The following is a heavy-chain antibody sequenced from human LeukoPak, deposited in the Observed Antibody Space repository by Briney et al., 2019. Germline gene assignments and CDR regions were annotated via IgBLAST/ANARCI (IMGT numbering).Heavy chain of an antibody. CDR1: GYTFTGYY. V-gene: IGHV1-2*02. J-gene: IGHJ4*02. CDR2: IIPNSGDT. Sequence: GASVKVSCKASGYTFTGYYMHWVRQAPGQGLEWMGWIIPNSGDTNYAQKFQGRVTMTRDSSINTAYMELSRLRSDDTAVYYCASGLMGGGSPLDYWGQGTLVTVSS. CDR3: ASGLMGGGSPLDY. D-gene: IGHD2-15*01.